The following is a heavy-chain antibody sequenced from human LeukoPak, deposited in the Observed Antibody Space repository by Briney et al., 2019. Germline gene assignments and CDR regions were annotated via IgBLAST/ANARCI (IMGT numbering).Heavy chain of an antibody. Sequence: GGSLRLSCAASGFTFSSYWMSWVRQAPGKGLEWVANIKQDGSEKYYVDSVKGRFTISRDNAKNSLYLQMNSLRAEDTAVYYCTSHTGTGDAFRPFHIWGQGTMVTVSS. D-gene: IGHD2-21*02. CDR3: TSHTGTGDAFRPFHI. J-gene: IGHJ3*02. CDR1: GFTFSSYW. V-gene: IGHV3-7*01. CDR2: IKQDGSEK.